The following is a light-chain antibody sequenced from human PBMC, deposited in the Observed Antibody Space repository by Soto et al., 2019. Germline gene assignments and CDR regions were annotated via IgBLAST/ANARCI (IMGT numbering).Light chain of an antibody. V-gene: IGKV3-15*01. Sequence: EVVMTQSPATLSVSPGDGATLSCRASQNVHSNLAWYQQKPGQAPSLLIYDTSTRATDIPVRFSGGGSGTEFTLTISSLQSEDFAVYYCQQYNKWPLTFGGGTKVEIK. CDR3: QQYNKWPLT. CDR1: QNVHSN. J-gene: IGKJ4*01. CDR2: DTS.